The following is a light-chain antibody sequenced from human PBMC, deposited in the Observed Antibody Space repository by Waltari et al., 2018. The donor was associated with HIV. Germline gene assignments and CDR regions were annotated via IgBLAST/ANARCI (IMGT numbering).Light chain of an antibody. CDR2: ATS. J-gene: IGKJ2*01. Sequence: DIQMTQSPSSVSVSVGDRVTITCRASQGIRSWLAWYQQKLGKAPQLLIYATSSLQSGVPSRFSGSGSGTDFTLTISSLQPEDFATYYCQQTNSFPYTFGQGTKLEIK. CDR3: QQTNSFPYT. V-gene: IGKV1-12*01. CDR1: QGIRSW.